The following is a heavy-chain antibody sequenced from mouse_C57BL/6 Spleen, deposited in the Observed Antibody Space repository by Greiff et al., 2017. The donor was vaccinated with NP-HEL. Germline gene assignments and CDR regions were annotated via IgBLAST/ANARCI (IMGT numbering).Heavy chain of an antibody. CDR1: GYTFTSYW. V-gene: IGHV1-50*01. D-gene: IGHD3-2*02. Sequence: QVQLQQSGAELVKPGASVKLSCKASGYTFTSYWMQWVKQRPGQGLEWIGEIDPSDSYTNYNQKFKGKATLTVDTSSSTAYMQLSSLTSEDSAVYYCARQLRLFYYFDYWGQGTTLTVSS. CDR3: ARQLRLFYYFDY. CDR2: IDPSDSYT. J-gene: IGHJ2*01.